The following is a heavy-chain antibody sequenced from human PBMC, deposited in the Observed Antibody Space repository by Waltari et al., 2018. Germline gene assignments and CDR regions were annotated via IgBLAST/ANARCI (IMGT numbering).Heavy chain of an antibody. J-gene: IGHJ6*02. CDR1: GYTFTNYF. CDR3: ARGRSITLGRGGLTTAYHGVDV. CDR2: GTSSKT. V-gene: IGHV1-18*01. Sequence: QVQLVQSGTEVKRPGASVKVSCKTSGYTFTNYFINWVRQAPGQGLEWLGRGTSSKTNSVQGRVTMTIDTSTSTAYMELRSLTSDDTAVYYCARGRSITLGRGGLTTAYHGVDVWGQGTTVTVSS. D-gene: IGHD3-10*01.